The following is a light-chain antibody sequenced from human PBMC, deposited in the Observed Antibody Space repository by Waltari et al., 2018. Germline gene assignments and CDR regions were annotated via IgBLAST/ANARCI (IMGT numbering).Light chain of an antibody. CDR1: QSVLYSSNNKNY. V-gene: IGKV4-1*01. CDR2: WAS. J-gene: IGKJ1*01. Sequence: DIVMTQSPDSLAVSLGERATINCKSSQSVLYSSNNKNYLSWYQQKPGQPPKLLIYWASTRESGVPDRFSGSGSGTEFTLTISSLQAEDVAVYYCQQYYSIPWTFGQGTEVEIK. CDR3: QQYYSIPWT.